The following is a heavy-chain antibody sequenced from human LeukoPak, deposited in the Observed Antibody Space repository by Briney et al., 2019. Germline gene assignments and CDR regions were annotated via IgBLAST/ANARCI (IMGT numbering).Heavy chain of an antibody. D-gene: IGHD3-22*01. CDR3: AKVSNYYDSSGYYYPEYEYYYYGMDV. J-gene: IGHJ6*02. Sequence: PXKGREGXSXISGSXGXXYYEDSVKGRFTIARDNSKNRLYLQMNRQRAEDTAVYYCAKVSNYYDSSGYYYPEYEYYYYGMDVWGQGTTVTVSS. V-gene: IGHV3-23*01. CDR2: ISGSXGXX.